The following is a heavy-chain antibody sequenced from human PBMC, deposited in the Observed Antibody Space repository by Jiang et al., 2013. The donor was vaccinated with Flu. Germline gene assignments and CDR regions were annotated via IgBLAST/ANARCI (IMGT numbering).Heavy chain of an antibody. CDR2: LYHGST. CDR3: ARVYGSSWWDAFDI. J-gene: IGHJ3*02. D-gene: IGHD6-13*01. V-gene: IGHV4-4*07. Sequence: IRQPPEGTGVDWAYLYHGSTNYNPSLKSRVTMSVDTSKNQFSLKLSSVTAADTAVYYCARVYGSSWWDAFDIWGQGTMVTVSS.